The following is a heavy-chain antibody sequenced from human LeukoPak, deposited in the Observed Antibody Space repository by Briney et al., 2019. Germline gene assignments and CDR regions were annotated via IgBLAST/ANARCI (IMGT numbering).Heavy chain of an antibody. CDR1: GGSLTNYY. D-gene: IGHD2-2*01. Sequence: KPSETLSLTCTVSGGSLTNYYWTWIRHPPGERLEWVGYFYYTGSTNNNSSLNPSIKSRVTISVDTSKNHFSLRLNSVTAADTAVYYCARGPPVYCSSSTACNWRYLDVWGKGTTVTVSS. J-gene: IGHJ6*04. CDR2: FYYTGST. CDR3: ARGPPVYCSSSTACNWRYLDV. V-gene: IGHV4-59*01.